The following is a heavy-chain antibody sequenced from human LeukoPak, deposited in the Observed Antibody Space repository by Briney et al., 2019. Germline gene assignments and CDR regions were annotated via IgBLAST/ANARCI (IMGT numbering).Heavy chain of an antibody. CDR3: ASDYPSFHY. Sequence: PGGSLRLSCAASGFTFSSYAMRWVRQAPGKGLEYVSAISSNGGSTYYANSVKGRFTISRDNSKNTLYLQMGSLRAEDTAVYYCASDYPSFHYWGQGTLVTVSS. CDR1: GFTFSSYA. V-gene: IGHV3-64*01. CDR2: ISSNGGST. J-gene: IGHJ4*02.